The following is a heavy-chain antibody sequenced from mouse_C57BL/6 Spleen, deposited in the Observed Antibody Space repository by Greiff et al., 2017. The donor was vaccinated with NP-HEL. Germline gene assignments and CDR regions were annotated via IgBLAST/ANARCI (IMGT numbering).Heavy chain of an antibody. V-gene: IGHV1-55*01. CDR1: GYTFTSYW. Sequence: VQLQQPGAELVKPGASVKMSCKASGYTFTSYWITWVKQRPGQGLEWIGDIYPGSGSTNYNEKFKSKATLTVDTSSSTAYMQLSSLTSEDSAVYYCAIYYYGSSYFAYWGQGTLVTVSA. D-gene: IGHD1-1*01. CDR2: IYPGSGST. CDR3: AIYYYGSSYFAY. J-gene: IGHJ3*01.